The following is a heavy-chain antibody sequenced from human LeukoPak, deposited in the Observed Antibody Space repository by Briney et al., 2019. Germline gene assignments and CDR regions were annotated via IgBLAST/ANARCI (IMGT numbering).Heavy chain of an antibody. CDR3: ARDGGYYYDSSGQDY. V-gene: IGHV3-48*01. J-gene: IGHJ4*02. Sequence: GGSLRLSCAASGFTFSSYSMNWVRQAPGRGLEWVSYISSSSSTISYADSVKGRFTISRDNAKNSLYLQMNSLRAEDTAVYYCARDGGYYYDSSGQDYWGQGTLVTVSS. CDR1: GFTFSSYS. CDR2: ISSSSSTI. D-gene: IGHD3-22*01.